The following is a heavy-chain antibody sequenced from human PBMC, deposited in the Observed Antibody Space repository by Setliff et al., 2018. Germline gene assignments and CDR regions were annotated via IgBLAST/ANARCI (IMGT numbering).Heavy chain of an antibody. CDR2: IYYTGTT. D-gene: IGHD3-10*01. CDR1: GGSISGYY. V-gene: IGHV4-59*01. CDR3: AKADEGPRRASGSYYPLLRFDP. J-gene: IGHJ5*02. Sequence: PSETLSLTCTVSGGSISGYYWSWIRQPPGKELEWIGYIYYTGTTNYNPSLKSRVTISVDTSKNQFSLKLSPVTAADTALYYCAKADEGPRRASGSYYPLLRFDPWGQGTLVTVSS.